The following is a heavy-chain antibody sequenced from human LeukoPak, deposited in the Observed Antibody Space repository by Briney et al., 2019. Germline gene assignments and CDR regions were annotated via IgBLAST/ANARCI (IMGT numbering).Heavy chain of an antibody. CDR1: GFSLSSYA. V-gene: IGHV3-23*01. D-gene: IGHD2-2*01. Sequence: GGSLRLSCTVSGFSLSSYAMSWVRRAPGKGLEWVSATSSSDDGKYYADSVRGRFTISRDNSRNTMYLQMNSLRAEDTALYYCAKDQKVIPAATQLDYWGQGTLVTVSS. CDR2: TSSSDDGK. CDR3: AKDQKVIPAATQLDY. J-gene: IGHJ4*02.